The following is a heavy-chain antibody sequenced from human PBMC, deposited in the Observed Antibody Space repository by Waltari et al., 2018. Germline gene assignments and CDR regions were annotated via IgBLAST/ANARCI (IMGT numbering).Heavy chain of an antibody. J-gene: IGHJ5*02. CDR1: GFPFSSYG. Sequence: QVQLVESGGGVVQPGGSLRLSCAASGFPFSSYGMHGVRQAPGKGLEWVAFIRYDGSNKYYADSVKGRFTISRDNSKNTLYLQMNSLRAEDTAVYYCAPSLYDILTDGGFGPWGQGTLVTVSS. CDR3: APSLYDILTDGGFGP. V-gene: IGHV3-30*02. D-gene: IGHD3-9*01. CDR2: IRYDGSNK.